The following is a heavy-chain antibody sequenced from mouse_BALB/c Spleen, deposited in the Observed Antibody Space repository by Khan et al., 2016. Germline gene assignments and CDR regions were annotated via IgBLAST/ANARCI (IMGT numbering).Heavy chain of an antibody. Sequence: EVQLQESGPGLVKPSQSLSLTCTVAGYSITSDYAWNWIRQFPGNKLEWMGYISYSGSTSYNPSLKSRFSITRDTSKHQFFLQLNSVITEDTATYYCARYYGYDFDYWGQGTTLTVSS. J-gene: IGHJ2*01. CDR3: ARYYGYDFDY. CDR1: GYSITSDYA. D-gene: IGHD2-2*01. V-gene: IGHV3-2*02. CDR2: ISYSGST.